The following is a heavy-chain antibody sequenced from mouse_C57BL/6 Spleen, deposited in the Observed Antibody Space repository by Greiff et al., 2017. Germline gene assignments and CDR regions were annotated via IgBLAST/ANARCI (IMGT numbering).Heavy chain of an antibody. CDR2: IDPSDSYT. V-gene: IGHV1-50*01. Sequence: QVRLQQPGAELVKPGASVKLSCKASGYTFTSYWMQWVKQRPGQGLEWIGEIDPSDSYTNYNQKFKGKATLTVGTSSSTAYMQLSSLTSEDSAVCYCARRGTGYYFDYWGQGTTLTVSS. J-gene: IGHJ2*01. D-gene: IGHD4-1*01. CDR1: GYTFTSYW. CDR3: ARRGTGYYFDY.